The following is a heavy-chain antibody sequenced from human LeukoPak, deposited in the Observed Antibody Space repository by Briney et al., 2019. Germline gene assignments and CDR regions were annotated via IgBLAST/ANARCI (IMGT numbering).Heavy chain of an antibody. CDR1: GGSINNYY. Sequence: SETLSLTCTVSGGSINNYYWSWIRQSPGKGLELIGYIYSTGNTNYNPSLKSRVAISVDTSKNQFSLKLSSVTAADTAVYYCARGGGYETDADYWGQGTLVTVSS. J-gene: IGHJ4*02. D-gene: IGHD5-12*01. V-gene: IGHV4-59*12. CDR2: IYSTGNT. CDR3: ARGGGYETDADY.